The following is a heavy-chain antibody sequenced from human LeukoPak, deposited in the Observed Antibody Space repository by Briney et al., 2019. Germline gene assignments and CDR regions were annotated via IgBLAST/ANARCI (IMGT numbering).Heavy chain of an antibody. V-gene: IGHV3-53*01. CDR3: AREGYISGWFRL. J-gene: IGHJ4*02. CDR2: IFTGGST. D-gene: IGHD6-19*01. CDR1: GFTVSSSY. Sequence: PGGSLRLSCAASGFTVSSSYMSWVRQAPGKGLEWVSVIFTGGSTSYVDSVKGRFTISRDDSKNMVYLQMNNLRAEDTAVYFCAREGYISGWFRLWGQGTLVTVSS.